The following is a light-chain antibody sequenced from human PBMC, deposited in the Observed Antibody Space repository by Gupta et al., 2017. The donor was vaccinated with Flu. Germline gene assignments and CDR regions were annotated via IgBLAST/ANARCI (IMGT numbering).Light chain of an antibody. J-gene: IGLJ3*02. CDR2: SNN. CDR3: AAWDDSLNGPV. CDR1: SSNIGSNT. V-gene: IGLV1-44*01. Sequence: QSVLTQPPSASGTPRQRVAISCSGSSSNIGSNTVNWYQQLPGTAPKLLIYSNNQRPSGVPDRFSGSKSGTSASLAISGLQSEDEADDYCAAWDDSLNGPVFGGGTKLTVL.